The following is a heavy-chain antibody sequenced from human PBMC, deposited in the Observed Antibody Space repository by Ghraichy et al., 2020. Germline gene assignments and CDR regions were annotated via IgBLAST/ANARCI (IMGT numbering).Heavy chain of an antibody. J-gene: IGHJ4*02. D-gene: IGHD3-22*01. V-gene: IGHV3-23*01. Sequence: LSLTCAASGFTFSSYAMSWVRQAPGKGLEWVSAISGSGGSTYYADSVKGRFTISRDNSKNTLYLQMNSLRAEDTAVYYCARGFDDSSVAVDYWGQGTLVTVSP. CDR2: ISGSGGST. CDR1: GFTFSSYA. CDR3: ARGFDDSSVAVDY.